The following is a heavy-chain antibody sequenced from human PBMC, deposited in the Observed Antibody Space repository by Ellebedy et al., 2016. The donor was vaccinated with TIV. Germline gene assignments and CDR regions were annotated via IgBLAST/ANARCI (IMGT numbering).Heavy chain of an antibody. Sequence: GGSLRLXCAASGFNFNIYAMTWVRQAPGKGLEWVSAISGSGDNTFYAESVRGRFTISKDISKNTVYLQMNSLRTDDTAVYYCARNGDYGSGRSQNRPNWFDPWGQGVLVTVSS. CDR2: ISGSGDNT. CDR3: ARNGDYGSGRSQNRPNWFDP. CDR1: GFNFNIYA. D-gene: IGHD3-10*01. V-gene: IGHV3-23*01. J-gene: IGHJ5*02.